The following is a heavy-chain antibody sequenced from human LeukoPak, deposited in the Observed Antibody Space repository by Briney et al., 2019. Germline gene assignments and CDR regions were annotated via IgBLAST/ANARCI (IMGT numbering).Heavy chain of an antibody. D-gene: IGHD6-19*01. V-gene: IGHV4-59*12. J-gene: IGHJ2*01. CDR3: AREAESSGWYYWYFDL. CDR2: IYYSGST. CDR1: GGSISSYY. Sequence: PSETLSLTCIVSGGSISSYYWSWIRQPPGKGLEWIGYIYYSGSTNYNPSLKSRVTISVDTSKNQFSLKLSSVTAADTAVYYCAREAESSGWYYWYFDLWGRGTLVTVSS.